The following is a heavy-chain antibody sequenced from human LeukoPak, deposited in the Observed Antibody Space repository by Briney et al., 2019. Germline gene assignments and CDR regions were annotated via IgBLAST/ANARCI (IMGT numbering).Heavy chain of an antibody. CDR2: VSNNNAI. Sequence: KAGGSLRLSCAASGFTFSSYSMNWVRQSPGKGLEWISSVSNNNAIFYADSVKGRFTISRDNARKSLYLQMFSLRVEDTAVYYCAREQTRGGDLDYWGQGAQITVSS. V-gene: IGHV3-69-1*01. J-gene: IGHJ4*02. D-gene: IGHD2-21*02. CDR3: AREQTRGGDLDY. CDR1: GFTFSSYS.